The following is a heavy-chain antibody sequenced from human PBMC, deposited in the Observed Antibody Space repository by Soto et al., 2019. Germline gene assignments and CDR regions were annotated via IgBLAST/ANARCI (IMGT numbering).Heavy chain of an antibody. Sequence: PSETLSLTCTVSGGSVSSGSYYWSWIRQPPGKGLEWIGYIYYSGSTNYNPSLKSRVTISVDTSKNQFSLKLSSVTAADTAVYYCAREKGLGSSGWYYYGMDVWGQGTTVTVS. CDR1: GGSVSSGSYY. CDR2: IYYSGST. D-gene: IGHD6-19*01. V-gene: IGHV4-61*01. CDR3: AREKGLGSSGWYYYGMDV. J-gene: IGHJ6*02.